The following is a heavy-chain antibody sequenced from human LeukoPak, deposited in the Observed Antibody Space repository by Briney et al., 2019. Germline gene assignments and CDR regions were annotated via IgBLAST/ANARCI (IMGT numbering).Heavy chain of an antibody. V-gene: IGHV4-38-2*01. CDR2: IYYSGST. D-gene: IGHD4/OR15-4a*01. CDR1: GYSISSGYY. CDR3: ARAPGNDYYPYYYMDV. J-gene: IGHJ6*03. Sequence: SETLSLTCAVSGYSISSGYYWGWIRQPPGKGLEWIGSIYYSGSTNYNPSLKSRVTISVDTSKNQFSLKVNSVTAADTAVYYCARAPGNDYYPYYYMDVWGKGTTVTVSS.